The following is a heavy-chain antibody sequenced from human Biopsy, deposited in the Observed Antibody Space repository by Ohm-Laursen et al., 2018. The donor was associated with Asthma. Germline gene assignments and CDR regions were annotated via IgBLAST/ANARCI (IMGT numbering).Heavy chain of an antibody. D-gene: IGHD6-13*01. J-gene: IGHJ6*02. V-gene: IGHV4-39*01. CDR3: VRGSSSWHHGPFHYYYGLDV. CDR1: SGSGGYMRSGNYY. CDR2: IYYNGTT. Sequence: SDTLSLTCNLSSGSGGYMRSGNYYWGWIRQPPGKGLEWIGCIYYNGTTYYNPSLESRFTVSADTSKNQFSLKLTSVTAADTAVYYCVRGSSSWHHGPFHYYYGLDVWGQGTTATVSS.